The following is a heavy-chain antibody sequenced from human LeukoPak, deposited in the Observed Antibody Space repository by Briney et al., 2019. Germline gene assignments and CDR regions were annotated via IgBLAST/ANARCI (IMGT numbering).Heavy chain of an antibody. CDR2: INPNSGDT. J-gene: IGHJ4*02. V-gene: IGHV1-2*06. CDR1: GYTFTGYY. D-gene: IGHD2-21*02. Sequence: RASVKVSCKASGYTFTGYYVHWVRQAPGQRLEWMGRINPNSGDTNYAQKFQGRVTMTRDTSISTAYMELSRLRSDDTAVYYCARDYCGGDCFPDYWGQGTLVTVSS. CDR3: ARDYCGGDCFPDY.